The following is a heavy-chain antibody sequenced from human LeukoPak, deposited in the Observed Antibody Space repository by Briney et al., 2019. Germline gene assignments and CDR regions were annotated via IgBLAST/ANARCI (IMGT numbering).Heavy chain of an antibody. J-gene: IGHJ4*02. V-gene: IGHV4-61*05. CDR3: ARYVPVKTGPTKSSFDY. D-gene: IGHD1-1*01. Sequence: PSETLSLTCTVSGGSISSSKYYWGWIRQPPGKGLEWIGYIYYSGSTNYNPSLKSRVTMSIDTSKSQFSLKLNSVTAADTAVYFCARYVPVKTGPTKSSFDYWGRGTLVTVSS. CDR2: IYYSGST. CDR1: GGSISSSKYY.